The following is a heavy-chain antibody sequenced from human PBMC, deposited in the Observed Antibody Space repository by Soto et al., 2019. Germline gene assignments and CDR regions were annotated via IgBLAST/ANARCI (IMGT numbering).Heavy chain of an antibody. J-gene: IGHJ4*02. V-gene: IGHV3-7*03. CDR1: GFTFSSYW. CDR3: ASYDRYGSGSYPFDY. CDR2: IKQDGSEK. D-gene: IGHD3-10*01. Sequence: EVQLVESGGGLVQPGGSLRLSCAASGFTFSSYWMSWVRQAPGKGLEWVANIKQDGSEKYYVDSVKGLFTISRDNAKNSLYLQMNSPRAEDTAVYYCASYDRYGSGSYPFDYWGQGTLVTVSS.